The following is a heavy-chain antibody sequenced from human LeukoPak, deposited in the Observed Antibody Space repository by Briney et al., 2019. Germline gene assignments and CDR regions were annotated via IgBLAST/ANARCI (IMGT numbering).Heavy chain of an antibody. D-gene: IGHD3-9*01. Sequence: GSLSLSCAAYGFIFNGYNMNWIRQAPGKGLEWVSSISSSGTNNYYAYSVKGRFTIARDNTKNSLSLQINSLTAEDTAVYYCAREPEPGCFDYWGQGTLVTVSS. CDR1: GFIFNGYN. J-gene: IGHJ4*02. CDR2: ISSSGTNN. CDR3: AREPEPGCFDY. V-gene: IGHV3-21*01.